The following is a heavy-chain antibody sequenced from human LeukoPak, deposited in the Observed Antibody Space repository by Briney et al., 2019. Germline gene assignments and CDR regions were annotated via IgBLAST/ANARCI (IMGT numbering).Heavy chain of an antibody. CDR2: ISSSGSTI. Sequence: GGSLRLSCAASGFTFSSYAMSWVRQAPGKGLEWVSYISSSGSTIYYADSVKGRFTISRDNAKNSLYLQINSLRAEDTAVYYCARVLRFDAFDIWGQGTMVTVSS. CDR1: GFTFSSYA. V-gene: IGHV3-48*04. CDR3: ARVLRFDAFDI. J-gene: IGHJ3*02. D-gene: IGHD3-3*01.